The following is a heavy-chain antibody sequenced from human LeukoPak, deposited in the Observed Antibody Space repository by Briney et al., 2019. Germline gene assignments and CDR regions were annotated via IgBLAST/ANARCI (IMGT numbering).Heavy chain of an antibody. J-gene: IGHJ5*02. CDR1: GFTFDDSA. V-gene: IGHV3-9*01. D-gene: IGHD3-10*01. CDR2: ISWNSGSI. CDR3: AKMNYYGSGSYSNWFDP. Sequence: GGSLRLSCAASGFTFDDSAMHWVRQAPGKGLEWVSGISWNSGSIGYADSVKGRFTISRDNAKNSLYLQMNSLRAEDTALYYCAKMNYYGSGSYSNWFDPWGQGTLVTVSS.